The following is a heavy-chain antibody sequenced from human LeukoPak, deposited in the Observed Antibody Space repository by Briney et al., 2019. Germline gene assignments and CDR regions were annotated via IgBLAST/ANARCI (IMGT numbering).Heavy chain of an antibody. V-gene: IGHV4-59*01. J-gene: IGHJ4*02. CDR1: GGSISSYY. D-gene: IGHD3-22*01. CDR2: IYYSGST. Sequence: KTSETLSLTCTVSGGSISSYYWSWIRQPPGKGLEWIGYIYYSGSTNYNPSLKSRVTISVDTSKNQFSLKLSSVTAADTAVYYCARFPFDDSSGYPDYYFDYWGQGTLVTVSS. CDR3: ARFPFDDSSGYPDYYFDY.